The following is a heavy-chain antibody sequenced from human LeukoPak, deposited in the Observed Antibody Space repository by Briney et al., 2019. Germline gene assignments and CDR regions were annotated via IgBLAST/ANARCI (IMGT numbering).Heavy chain of an antibody. Sequence: PRGSLRLSCAASGFTFRNYMMHWVRQAPGKGLDWVAVILEDGSIQHYADSVKGRFTISRDNSRNTVFLQMNSLRGEDTAIYYCARVQGGGFRTADFWGQGTVVTVSS. D-gene: IGHD3-10*01. CDR2: ILEDGSIQ. CDR1: GFTFRNYM. CDR3: ARVQGGGFRTADF. J-gene: IGHJ4*02. V-gene: IGHV3-30*04.